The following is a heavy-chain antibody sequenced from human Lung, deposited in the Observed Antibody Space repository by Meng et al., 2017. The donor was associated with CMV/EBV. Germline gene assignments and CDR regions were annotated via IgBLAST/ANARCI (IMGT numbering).Heavy chain of an antibody. CDR2: IYYTGST. J-gene: IGHJ6*02. Sequence: LXCAVSGGSISGYYWSWIRQPPGKGLEWIGYIYYTGSTNYNPSLKSRVTISLDTSKNQFSLKLRSVTAADTAVYYCARATGGNGLVAYYYYGLDVWXQGNXVTVSS. V-gene: IGHV4-59*01. CDR3: ARATGGNGLVAYYYYGLDV. D-gene: IGHD5-12*01. CDR1: GGSISGYY.